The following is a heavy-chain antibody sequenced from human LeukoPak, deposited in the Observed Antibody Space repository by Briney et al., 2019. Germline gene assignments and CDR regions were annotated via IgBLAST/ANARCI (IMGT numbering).Heavy chain of an antibody. CDR2: ISGSGGST. CDR1: GFTFSGSA. V-gene: IGHV3-23*01. Sequence: HSGGSLRLSCAASGFTFSGSALHWVRQASGKGLEWVSAISGSGGSTYYADSVKGRFTISRDNSKNTLYLQMNSLRAEDTAVYYCAKIQDSSGYSRWFDPWGQGTLVTVSS. J-gene: IGHJ5*02. CDR3: AKIQDSSGYSRWFDP. D-gene: IGHD3-22*01.